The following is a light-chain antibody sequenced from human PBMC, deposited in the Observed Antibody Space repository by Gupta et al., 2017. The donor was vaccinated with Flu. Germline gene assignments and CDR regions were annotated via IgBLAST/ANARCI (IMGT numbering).Light chain of an antibody. J-gene: IGKJ2*01. CDR3: QQYNIWPYT. V-gene: IGKV3-15*01. Sequence: EIVKTQSSPTLPVSTGGSATLSCRASQPISTNLAWYQQKPGQAPGLLIYGAATRATGIPPRFSGSGSGTEFTLTISSLQSEDFAVYYCQQYNIWPYTFGQGTNLEIK. CDR1: QPISTN. CDR2: GAA.